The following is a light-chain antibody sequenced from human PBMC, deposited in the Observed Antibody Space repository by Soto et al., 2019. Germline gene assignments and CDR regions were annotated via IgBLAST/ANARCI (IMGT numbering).Light chain of an antibody. Sequence: QSALTQPASVSGSPGQSITISCTGTRSDVGGYNYVSWYQQHPGKAPKLMIYDVSNLPSGVSNRFSGSKSGNTASLTISGLQAEDEADYYCSSYTSSSTPLVFGGGTKVTVL. CDR3: SSYTSSSTPLV. CDR1: RSDVGGYNY. J-gene: IGLJ2*01. V-gene: IGLV2-14*01. CDR2: DVS.